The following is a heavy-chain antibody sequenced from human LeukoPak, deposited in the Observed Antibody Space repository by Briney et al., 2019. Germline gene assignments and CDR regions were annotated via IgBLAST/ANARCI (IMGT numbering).Heavy chain of an antibody. Sequence: SETLSLTCTVSGGSISSYYWSWIRQPPGKGLEWIGYIYYSGSTYYNPSLKSRVTISVDTSKNQFPLKLSSVTAADTAVYYCARGYCSSTSCYTALGYYFDYWGQGTLVTVSS. CDR2: IYYSGST. CDR1: GGSISSYY. D-gene: IGHD2-2*02. V-gene: IGHV4-59*06. CDR3: ARGYCSSTSCYTALGYYFDY. J-gene: IGHJ4*02.